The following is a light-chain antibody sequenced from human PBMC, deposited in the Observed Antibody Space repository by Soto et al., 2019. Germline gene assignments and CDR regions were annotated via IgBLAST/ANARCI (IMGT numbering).Light chain of an antibody. CDR3: SSYTRRSTYV. Sequence: QSALTQPASVSGSPGQSITIPCSGTSSDVGSYNVVSLYQQHPGKAPKLVIYDVSTRPSGVSPRFSGAKSGNTASLTIAGLQAEDEADYYCSSYTRRSTYVFGTGTKLTVL. CDR2: DVS. CDR1: SSDVGSYNV. J-gene: IGLJ1*01. V-gene: IGLV2-14*03.